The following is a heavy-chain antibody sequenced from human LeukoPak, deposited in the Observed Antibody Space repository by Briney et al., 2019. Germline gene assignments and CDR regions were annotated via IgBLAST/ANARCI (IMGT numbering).Heavy chain of an antibody. Sequence: GGSLRFSCAASGFTFSDYDMHWVRQAPGKGLEWLSYIRSSGTIYDADSVEGRFTISRDNAKTSLFLQMNNLRVEDTAVYYCARVGFDPWGQGTLVTVSS. CDR3: ARVGFDP. J-gene: IGHJ5*02. V-gene: IGHV3-69-1*01. CDR2: IRSSGTI. CDR1: GFTFSDYD.